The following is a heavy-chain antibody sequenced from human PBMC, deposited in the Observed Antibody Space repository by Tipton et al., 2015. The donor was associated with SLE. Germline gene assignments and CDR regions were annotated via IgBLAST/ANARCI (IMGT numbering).Heavy chain of an antibody. V-gene: IGHV4-59*01. Sequence: TLSLTCTVSGGSISSYYWSWIRQPPGKGLEWIGYIHHSGSANYNPSLKSRVTISIDTSKNQFSLKLSSVTAADTAVYYCARGGIGGYDSFDYWGQGTLVTVSS. J-gene: IGHJ4*02. D-gene: IGHD5-12*01. CDR3: ARGGIGGYDSFDY. CDR2: IHHSGSA. CDR1: GGSISSYY.